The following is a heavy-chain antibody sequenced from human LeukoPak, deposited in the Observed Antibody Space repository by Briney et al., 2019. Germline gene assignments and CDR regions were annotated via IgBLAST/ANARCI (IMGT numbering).Heavy chain of an antibody. J-gene: IGHJ4*02. CDR2: IYSGGAT. Sequence: GGSLRLSCAASGFAVSSNYIGWVRQAPGKGLEYVSVIYSGGATYYADSVKGRFTISRHISKHTLYLQMNSLRAEDTAVYYCAREKIYGSGNYYVFDYWGQGTLVTVSS. D-gene: IGHD3-10*01. CDR1: GFAVSSNY. V-gene: IGHV3-53*04. CDR3: AREKIYGSGNYYVFDY.